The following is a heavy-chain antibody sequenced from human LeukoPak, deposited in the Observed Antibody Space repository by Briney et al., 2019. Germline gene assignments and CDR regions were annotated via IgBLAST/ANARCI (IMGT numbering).Heavy chain of an antibody. V-gene: IGHV4-31*03. Sequence: SETLSLTCTVSGGSISSGGYYWSWIRRHPGKGLEWIGYIYYSGSTYYNPSLKSRVTISVDTSKNQFSLKLSSVTAADTAVYYCARSRPKDPARNDYWGQGTLVTVSS. CDR3: ARSRPKDPARNDY. J-gene: IGHJ4*02. CDR1: GGSISSGGYY. CDR2: IYYSGST.